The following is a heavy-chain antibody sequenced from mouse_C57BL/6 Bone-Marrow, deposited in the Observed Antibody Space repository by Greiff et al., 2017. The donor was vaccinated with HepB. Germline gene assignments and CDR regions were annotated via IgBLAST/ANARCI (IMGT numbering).Heavy chain of an antibody. D-gene: IGHD4-1*01. CDR2: IDPENGDT. CDR3: TTTGSIFDY. Sequence: EVKLMESGAELVRPGASVKLSCTASGFNIKDDYMHWVKQRPEQGLEWIGWIDPENGDTEYASKFQGKATITADTSSNTAYLQLSSLTSEDTAVYYCTTTGSIFDYWGQGTTLTVSS. V-gene: IGHV14-4*01. J-gene: IGHJ2*01. CDR1: GFNIKDDY.